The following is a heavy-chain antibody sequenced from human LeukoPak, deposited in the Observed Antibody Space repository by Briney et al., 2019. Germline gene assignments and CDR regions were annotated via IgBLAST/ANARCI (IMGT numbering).Heavy chain of an antibody. J-gene: IGHJ2*01. CDR1: GFTFSSYS. Sequence: PGGSLRLSCAASGFTFSSYSMNWVRQAPGKGLEWVSSISSSSSYIYYADSVKGRFTISRDNAKNSLYLQMNSLRAEDTAVYYCARGFRGHQPLYGNWYFDLWGRGTLVTVSS. D-gene: IGHD2-2*02. V-gene: IGHV3-21*01. CDR2: ISSSSSYI. CDR3: ARGFRGHQPLYGNWYFDL.